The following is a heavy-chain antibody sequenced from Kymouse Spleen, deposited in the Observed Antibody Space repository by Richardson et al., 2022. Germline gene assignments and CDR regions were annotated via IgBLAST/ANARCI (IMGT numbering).Heavy chain of an antibody. Sequence: QVQLQQWGAGLLKPSETLSLTCAVYGGSFSGYYWSWIRQPPGKGLEWIGEINHSGSTNYNPSLKSRVTISVDTSKNQFSLKLSSVTAADTAVYYCARDSIAARPFDYWGQGTLVTVSS. J-gene: IGHJ4*02. CDR1: GGSFSGYY. CDR3: ARDSIAARPFDY. D-gene: IGHD6-6*01. V-gene: IGHV4-34*01. CDR2: INHSGST.